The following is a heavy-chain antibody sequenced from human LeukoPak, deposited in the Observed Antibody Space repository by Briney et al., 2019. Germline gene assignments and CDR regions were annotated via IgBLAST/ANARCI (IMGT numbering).Heavy chain of an antibody. CDR2: ISSSGSTI. CDR1: GFTFSDYY. CDR3: VRDQPIGYSNGYPFDY. J-gene: IGHJ4*02. V-gene: IGHV3-11*04. D-gene: IGHD5-18*01. Sequence: GGSLRLSCAASGFTFSDYYMSWIRQAPGKGLEWVSYISSSGSTIYYADSVKGRFTISRDNAKNSMYLQMNSLRAEDTAVYYCVRDQPIGYSNGYPFDYWGQGTLVTVSS.